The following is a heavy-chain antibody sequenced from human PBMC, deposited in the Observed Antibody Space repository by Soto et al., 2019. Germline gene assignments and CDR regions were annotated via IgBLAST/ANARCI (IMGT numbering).Heavy chain of an antibody. CDR2: IWYDGSNK. CDR3: ARDRSVVPAAIYYYMDV. Sequence: SLRLSCAASGFTFSSYGMHWVRQAPGKGLEWVAVIWYDGSNKYYADSVKGRFTISRDNSKNTLYLQMNSLRAEDTAVYYCARDRSVVPAAIYYYMDVWGKGTTVTVSS. J-gene: IGHJ6*03. V-gene: IGHV3-33*01. D-gene: IGHD2-2*01. CDR1: GFTFSSYG.